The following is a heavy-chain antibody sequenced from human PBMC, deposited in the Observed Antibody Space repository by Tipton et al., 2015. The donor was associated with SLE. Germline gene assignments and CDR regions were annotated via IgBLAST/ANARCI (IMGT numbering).Heavy chain of an antibody. D-gene: IGHD2-2*01. Sequence: TLSLTCAVYVGSFSGYYWSWIRQPPGKGLEWIGEINHSGSTNYNPSLKSRVTISVDTSKNQFSLKLSSVTAADTAVYYCATFMPVRGYWYFDLWGRGTLVTVSS. CDR1: VGSFSGYY. J-gene: IGHJ2*01. CDR3: ATFMPVRGYWYFDL. V-gene: IGHV4-34*01. CDR2: INHSGST.